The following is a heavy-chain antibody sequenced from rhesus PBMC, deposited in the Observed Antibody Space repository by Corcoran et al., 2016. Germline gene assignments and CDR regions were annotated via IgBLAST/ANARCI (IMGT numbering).Heavy chain of an antibody. J-gene: IGHJ5-1*01. CDR1: GYSFPGSW. Sequence: VQLVQSGAEVNRPGESLRISCKTSGYSFPGSWIRWVRQMPGKGLEWKGSIYPGDFDTGDNPSFQGHVTISADKSISTTYLQWSSLKASDTATYYCAKHRDNRFDVWGPGVLVTVSS. CDR3: AKHRDNRFDV. V-gene: IGHV5-43*01. CDR2: IYPGDFDT.